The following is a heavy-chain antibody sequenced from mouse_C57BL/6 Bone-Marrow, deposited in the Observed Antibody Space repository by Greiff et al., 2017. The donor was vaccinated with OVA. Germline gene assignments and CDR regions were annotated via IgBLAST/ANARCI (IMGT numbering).Heavy chain of an antibody. CDR1: GYTFTSYG. J-gene: IGHJ2*01. Sequence: QVQLQQSGAELARPGASVKLSCKASGYTFTSYGISWVKQRTGQGLEWIGEIYPRSGNTYYNEKFKGKATLTADKSSSTAYMDLRSLTSEDSAVYFCARWGITTVEDYWGQGTTLTVSS. CDR3: ARWGITTVEDY. CDR2: IYPRSGNT. D-gene: IGHD1-1*01. V-gene: IGHV1-81*01.